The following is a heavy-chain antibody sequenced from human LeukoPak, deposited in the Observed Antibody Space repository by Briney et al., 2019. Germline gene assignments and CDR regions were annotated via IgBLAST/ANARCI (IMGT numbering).Heavy chain of an antibody. Sequence: SETLSLTCTVSGGSIKSYYWSWIRQPPGKRLEWIGYIDNSGSANRNPSLKSRVTISADTSKNQFSLKLSSVTAADTAVYYCARSRGWNYGKYFQHWGQGTLVTVSS. CDR3: ARSRGWNYGKYFQH. CDR2: IDNSGSA. V-gene: IGHV4-59*12. D-gene: IGHD1-7*01. CDR1: GGSIKSYY. J-gene: IGHJ1*01.